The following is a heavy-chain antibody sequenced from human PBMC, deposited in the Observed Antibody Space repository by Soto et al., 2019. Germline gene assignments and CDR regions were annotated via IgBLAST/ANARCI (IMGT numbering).Heavy chain of an antibody. J-gene: IGHJ4*02. CDR2: ISGHKGYT. V-gene: IGHV1-18*01. CDR3: ARGRLPDGHYFDN. CDR1: GYTFSSYG. Sequence: QVQLVQSGSEVKKPGASVKVSCKASGYTFSSYGVIWVRQAPGQGLEWMGWISGHKGYTDYAQRVQGRLTMTTDTSTSTAYMELRGLTSDDTAVYFCARGRLPDGHYFDNWGQGTLVTVSS.